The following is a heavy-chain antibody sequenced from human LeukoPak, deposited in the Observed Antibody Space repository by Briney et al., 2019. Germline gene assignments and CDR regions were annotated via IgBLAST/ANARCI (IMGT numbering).Heavy chain of an antibody. Sequence: SETLSLTCAVSGYSISSGYYWGWIRQPPGNGLEWIGSIYHSGSTYYNPSLKSRVTISVDTSKNQFSLKLSSVTAADTAVYYCARQVPAAIEYFDYSGQGTLVTVSS. V-gene: IGHV4-38-2*01. D-gene: IGHD2-2*01. CDR3: ARQVPAAIEYFDY. CDR1: GYSISSGYY. CDR2: IYHSGST. J-gene: IGHJ4*02.